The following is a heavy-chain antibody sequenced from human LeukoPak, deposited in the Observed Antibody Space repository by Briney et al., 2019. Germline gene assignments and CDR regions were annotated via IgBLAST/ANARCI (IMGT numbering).Heavy chain of an antibody. Sequence: GGSLRLSCAASGFTFSSYWMHWVRQAPGKGLVWVSRIKSDGSSTSYADSVKGRFTISRDNAKNTLYLQVNTLRAEDTAVYYCARKGSGKCGYDSWGQGTLVTVSS. J-gene: IGHJ5*02. CDR3: ARKGSGKCGYDS. V-gene: IGHV3-74*01. CDR1: GFTFSSYW. CDR2: IKSDGSST. D-gene: IGHD5-12*01.